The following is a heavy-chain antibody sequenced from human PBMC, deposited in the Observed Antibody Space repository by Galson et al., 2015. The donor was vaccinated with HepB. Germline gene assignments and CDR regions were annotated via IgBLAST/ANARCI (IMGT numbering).Heavy chain of an antibody. V-gene: IGHV4-30-2*01. CDR3: ARGGGDYYGSGSYAVDAFDI. CDR2: IYHSGST. D-gene: IGHD3-10*01. Sequence: TLSLTCAVSGGSISSGGYSWSWIRQPPGKGLEWIGYIYHSGSTYYNPSLKSRVTISVDRPKNQFSLKLTSVTAADTAVYYCARGGGDYYGSGSYAVDAFDIWGQGTMVTVSS. CDR1: GGSISSGGYS. J-gene: IGHJ3*02.